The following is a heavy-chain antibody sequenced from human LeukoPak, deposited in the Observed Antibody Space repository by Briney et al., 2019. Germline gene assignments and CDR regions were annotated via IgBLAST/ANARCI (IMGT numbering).Heavy chain of an antibody. CDR3: ARDSGYSSSWYAC. J-gene: IGHJ5*01. Sequence: SVKVSCKASGGTFSSYAISWVRQAPGQGLEWMGRIIPILGIANYAQKFQGGVTITADKSTSTAYMELSSLRSEDTAVYYCARDSGYSSSWYACWGQGTLVTVSS. CDR1: GGTFSSYA. V-gene: IGHV1-69*04. CDR2: IIPILGIA. D-gene: IGHD6-13*01.